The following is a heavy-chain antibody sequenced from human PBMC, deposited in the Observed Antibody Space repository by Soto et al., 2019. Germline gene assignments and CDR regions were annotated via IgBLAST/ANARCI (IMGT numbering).Heavy chain of an antibody. J-gene: IGHJ6*02. CDR2: IYPGDSDT. CDR1: GYSFTSYW. Sequence: GESLKISCKGSGYSFTSYWIGWVRQMPGKGLEWMGIIYPGDSDTRYSPSFQGQVTISADKSISTAYLQWRSLKYSDTAMYYCARQASTIFGVVKDYYYYYVRDVWGQGTTVTVSS. CDR3: ARQASTIFGVVKDYYYYYVRDV. D-gene: IGHD3-3*01. V-gene: IGHV5-51*01.